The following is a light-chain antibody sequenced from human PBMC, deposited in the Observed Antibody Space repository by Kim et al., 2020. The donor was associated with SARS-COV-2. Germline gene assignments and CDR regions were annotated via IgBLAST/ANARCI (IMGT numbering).Light chain of an antibody. CDR1: PSVSSNY. CDR3: QQYGTTPPWA. Sequence: PEERATLSCRASPSVSSNYLAWYPQKPGKAPRLLMYEASTRATGIPDRFSGSGSGTDFTLTISRLEPEDFAVYYCQQYGTTPPWAFGQGTKVDIK. V-gene: IGKV3-20*01. J-gene: IGKJ1*01. CDR2: EAS.